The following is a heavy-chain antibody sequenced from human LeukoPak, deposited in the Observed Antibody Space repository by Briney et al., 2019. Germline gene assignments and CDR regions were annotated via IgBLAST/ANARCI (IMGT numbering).Heavy chain of an antibody. CDR1: GGTFSSYA. J-gene: IGHJ3*02. CDR3: ASGRATVTTVAYAFDI. V-gene: IGHV1-69*05. CDR2: IIPIFGTA. D-gene: IGHD4-11*01. Sequence: GSSVKVSCKASGGTFSSYAISWVRQAPGRGLEWMGGIIPIFGTANYAQKFQGRVTITTDESTSTAYMELSSLRSEDTAVYYCASGRATVTTVAYAFDIWGQGTMVTVSS.